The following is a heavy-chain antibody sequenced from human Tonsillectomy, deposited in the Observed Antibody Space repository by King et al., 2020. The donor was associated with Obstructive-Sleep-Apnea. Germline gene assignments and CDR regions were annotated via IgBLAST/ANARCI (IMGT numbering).Heavy chain of an antibody. Sequence: QLVQSGAEVKKPGASVKVSCKASGYTFTSYYMHLVRQAPGQGLEWMGIINPSVGSTRYAKKFQGRVTMTRDTSTSTVYLELSSLRSEDTAVYYCARGVAVAGRWFDPWGQGTLVTVSS. D-gene: IGHD6-19*01. CDR3: ARGVAVAGRWFDP. CDR2: INPSVGST. J-gene: IGHJ5*02. V-gene: IGHV1-46*03. CDR1: GYTFTSYY.